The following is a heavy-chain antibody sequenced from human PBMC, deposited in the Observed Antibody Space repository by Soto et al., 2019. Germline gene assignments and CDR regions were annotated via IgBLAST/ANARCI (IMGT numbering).Heavy chain of an antibody. J-gene: IGHJ4*02. V-gene: IGHV3-23*01. Sequence: GGSLRLSCAASGFTFSSYAMNWVRQAPGKGLEWVSVITGSGDATYYADSVKGRFTISRDNSKNTLYVQMNSLRAEDTAVYYCAXAIXXYNXPLDHWGQGTRVTVSS. CDR1: GFTFSSYA. CDR3: AXAIXXYNXPLDH. D-gene: IGHD1-20*01. CDR2: ITGSGDAT.